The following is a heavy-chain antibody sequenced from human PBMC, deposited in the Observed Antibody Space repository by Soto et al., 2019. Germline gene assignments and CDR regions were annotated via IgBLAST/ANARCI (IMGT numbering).Heavy chain of an antibody. Sequence: SETLSLTCTVSGGSVSSGSYYWSWIRQPPGKGLEWIGYIYYSGSTNYNPSLKSRVTISVDTSKNQFSLKLSSVTAADTAVYYCASGEDYDILTGYYFNYWGQGTLVTVS. CDR1: GGSVSSGSYY. V-gene: IGHV4-61*01. J-gene: IGHJ4*02. CDR2: IYYSGST. D-gene: IGHD3-9*01. CDR3: ASGEDYDILTGYYFNY.